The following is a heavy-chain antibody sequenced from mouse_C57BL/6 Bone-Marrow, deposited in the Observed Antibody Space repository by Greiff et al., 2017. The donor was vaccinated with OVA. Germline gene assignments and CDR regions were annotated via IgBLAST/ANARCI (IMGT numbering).Heavy chain of an antibody. J-gene: IGHJ2*01. CDR1: GYAFSSSW. V-gene: IGHV1-82*01. Sequence: LVESGPELVKPGASVKISCKASGYAFSSSWMNWVKQRPGKGLEWIGRIYPGDGDTNYNGKFKGKATLTADKSSSTAYMQLSSLTSEDSAVYFCARSYYYGRDWGQGTTLTVSS. D-gene: IGHD1-1*01. CDR3: ARSYYYGRD. CDR2: IYPGDGDT.